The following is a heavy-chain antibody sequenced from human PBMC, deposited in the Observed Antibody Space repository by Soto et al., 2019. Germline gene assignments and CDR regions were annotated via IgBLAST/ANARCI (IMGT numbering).Heavy chain of an antibody. D-gene: IGHD3-3*01. CDR1: GGSISSGGYY. CDR2: IYYSGST. V-gene: IGHV4-31*03. CDR3: ARGLLYDFWSGPTLPDAFDI. J-gene: IGHJ3*02. Sequence: QVQLQESGPGLVKPSQTLSLTCTVSGGSISSGGYYWSWIRQHPGKGLEWIGYIYYSGSTYYNPSHKSRVTISVDTSKNQLSLKLSSVTAADTAVYYCARGLLYDFWSGPTLPDAFDIWGQGTMVTVSS.